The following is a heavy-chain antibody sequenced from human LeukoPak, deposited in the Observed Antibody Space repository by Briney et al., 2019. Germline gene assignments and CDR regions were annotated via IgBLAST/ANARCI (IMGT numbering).Heavy chain of an antibody. CDR1: GFTFDDYA. Sequence: GGSLRLSCAASGFTFDDYAMHWVRQAPGKGLEWVSGISWNSGSIGYADSVKGRFTISRDNAKNSLYLQMNSLRAEDTALYYCAKDRARGSGSYYTPIPYYYYGMDVWGQGTTVTVSS. CDR3: AKDRARGSGSYYTPIPYYYYGMDV. D-gene: IGHD3-10*01. CDR2: ISWNSGSI. J-gene: IGHJ6*02. V-gene: IGHV3-9*01.